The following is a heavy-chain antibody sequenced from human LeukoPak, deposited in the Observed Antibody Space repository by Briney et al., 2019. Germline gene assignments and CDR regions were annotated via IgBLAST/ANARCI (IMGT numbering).Heavy chain of an antibody. CDR2: IYHSGST. CDR1: GGSISSGGYY. CDR3: WGSYRPDQPLFGDY. D-gene: IGHD3-16*02. V-gene: IGHV4-30-2*01. Sequence: PSQTLSLTCTVSGGSISSGGYYWSWIRQPPGKGLEWIGYIYHSGSTYYNPSLKSRVTISVDRSKNQFSLKLSSVTAADTAVYYCWGSYRPDQPLFGDYWGQGTLVTVSS. J-gene: IGHJ4*02.